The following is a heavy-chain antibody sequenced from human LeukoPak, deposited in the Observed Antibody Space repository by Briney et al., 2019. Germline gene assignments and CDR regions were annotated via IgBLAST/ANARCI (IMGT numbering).Heavy chain of an antibody. Sequence: PSETLSLTCTVSGGSISSYYWSWIRQPPGEGLEWIGYIYYSGSTNYNPSLKSRVTISVDTSKNQFSLKLSSVTAADTAVYYCARDSYCSSTSCYYWYFDLWGRGTLVTVSS. CDR1: GGSISSYY. V-gene: IGHV4-59*01. J-gene: IGHJ2*01. CDR3: ARDSYCSSTSCYYWYFDL. CDR2: IYYSGST. D-gene: IGHD2-2*01.